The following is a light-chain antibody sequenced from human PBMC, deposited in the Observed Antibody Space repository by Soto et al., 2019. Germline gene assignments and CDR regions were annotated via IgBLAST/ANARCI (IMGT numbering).Light chain of an antibody. V-gene: IGKV1-5*03. J-gene: IGKJ5*01. CDR3: QQYNSYPYT. CDR1: QSISSW. Sequence: DIQMTQSPSTLSASLGDRVTITCRVSQSISSWLAWYQQKPGKAPKLLIYKASSLESGVPSRFSGSGSGTEFTLTISSLQPDDFATYYCQQYNSYPYTFGQGTRLEIK. CDR2: KAS.